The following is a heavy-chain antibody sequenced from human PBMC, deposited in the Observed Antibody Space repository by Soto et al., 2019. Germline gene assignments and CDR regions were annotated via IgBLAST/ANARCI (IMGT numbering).Heavy chain of an antibody. CDR1: GFTFSSYG. J-gene: IGHJ4*02. Sequence: PGGSLRLSCAASGFTFSSYGMHWVRQAPGKGLEWVAVISYDGSNKYYADSVKGRFTISRDNSKNTLYLQMNSLRAEYTAVYYCAKDPRYCSSTSCYTMEEYYFDYWGQGTLVTVSS. CDR3: AKDPRYCSSTSCYTMEEYYFDY. D-gene: IGHD2-2*02. CDR2: ISYDGSNK. V-gene: IGHV3-30*18.